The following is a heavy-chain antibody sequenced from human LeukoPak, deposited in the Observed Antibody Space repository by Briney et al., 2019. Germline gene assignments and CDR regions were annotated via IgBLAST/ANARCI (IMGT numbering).Heavy chain of an antibody. CDR2: IYSGGTT. D-gene: IGHD3-10*01. V-gene: IGHV3-53*01. J-gene: IGHJ6*03. CDR3: VRVFSGQSGYYYYMDV. Sequence: PGGSLRLSCAASGFTVSSNYMSWVRQAPGKGLEWVSVIYSGGTTFYADSVKGGLTISKDHSQNKLLLQINNLRAENKAVCYCVRVFSGQSGYYYYMDVWGKGPTVTVSS. CDR1: GFTVSSNY.